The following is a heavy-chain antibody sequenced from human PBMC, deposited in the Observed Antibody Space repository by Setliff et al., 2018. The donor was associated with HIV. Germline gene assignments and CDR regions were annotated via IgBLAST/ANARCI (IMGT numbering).Heavy chain of an antibody. J-gene: IGHJ4*02. V-gene: IGHV7-4-1*01. Sequence: ASVKVSCKASGYTFTDYGINWVRQAPGQGLEWMGWINTNNGNQTYAQGFTGRFVFSSDTSVRTAYLQIVGLKAEDTAVYFCARDDYANTDLDFWGPGTRVTVS. CDR2: INTNNGNQ. D-gene: IGHD4-17*01. CDR1: GYTFTDYG. CDR3: ARDDYANTDLDF.